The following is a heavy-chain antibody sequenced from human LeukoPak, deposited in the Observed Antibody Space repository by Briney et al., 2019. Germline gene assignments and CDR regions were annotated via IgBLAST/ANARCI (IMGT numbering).Heavy chain of an antibody. J-gene: IGHJ6*03. CDR1: GFTFSTYG. D-gene: IGHD3-16*02. CDR2: IGGSGVYT. V-gene: IGHV3-23*01. CDR3: AKRGVDRGMDV. Sequence: GSLRLSCAASGFTFSTYGMTWVRQAPGKGLEWVSSIGGSGVYTFYADSVKGRFTISRDNSKNTLYLQMSSLRVEDTAVYYCAKRGVDRGMDVWGKGTTVTIFS.